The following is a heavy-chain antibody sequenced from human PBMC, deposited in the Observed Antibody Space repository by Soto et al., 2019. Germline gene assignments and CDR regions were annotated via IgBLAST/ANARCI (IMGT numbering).Heavy chain of an antibody. Sequence: ASVKVSCKASGYIFINYYIHWVRQAPGQGLEWIGRINPNSSNTNYAQSFRGRVTVTRDTSTSTVYMELRSLRSDDTAVYYCARTGGDCTQGVCYDYWGQGTLVTVSS. CDR2: INPNSSNT. CDR3: ARTGGDCTQGVCYDY. J-gene: IGHJ4*02. D-gene: IGHD2-8*01. CDR1: GYIFINYY. V-gene: IGHV1-46*01.